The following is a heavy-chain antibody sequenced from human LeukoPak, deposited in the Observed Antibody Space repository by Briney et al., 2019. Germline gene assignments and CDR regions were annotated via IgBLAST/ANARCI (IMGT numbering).Heavy chain of an antibody. CDR2: IYYSGST. J-gene: IGHJ4*02. CDR3: ARGITIFGVVIDDYFDY. CDR1: GGSISSSSYS. Sequence: SETLSLTCTVSGGSISSSSYSWGWIRQPPGKGLEWIGSIYYSGSTYYNPSLKSRVTISVDTSKNQFSLKLSSVTAADTAVYYCARGITIFGVVIDDYFDYWGQGTLVTVSS. D-gene: IGHD3-3*01. V-gene: IGHV4-39*01.